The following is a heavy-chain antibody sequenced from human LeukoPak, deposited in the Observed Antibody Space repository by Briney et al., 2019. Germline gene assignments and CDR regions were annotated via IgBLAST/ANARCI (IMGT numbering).Heavy chain of an antibody. CDR3: AKDSLRERIVGSTTRGVNDY. Sequence: GGSLRLSCAASGFTFSSYSMNWVRQAPGKGLEWVAFIRYDGRNKYYADSVKGRFTISRDNSKNTLYLQMNSLRGEDTAVYYCAKDSLRERIVGSTTRGVNDYWGQGTLVTVSS. CDR1: GFTFSSYS. V-gene: IGHV3-30*02. J-gene: IGHJ4*02. CDR2: IRYDGRNK. D-gene: IGHD1-26*01.